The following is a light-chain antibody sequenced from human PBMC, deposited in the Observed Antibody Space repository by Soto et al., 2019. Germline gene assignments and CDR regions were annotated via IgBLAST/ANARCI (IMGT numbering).Light chain of an antibody. CDR1: QSISSW. V-gene: IGKV1-5*01. CDR3: QQYNSYLT. CDR2: DAS. Sequence: DIQMTQSPSTLSASVGDRVTITCRASQSISSWLAWYQQKPGKAPKLLIYDASSLESGVPSRFSGSRSGTEFALTICSLQPDDFAIYDCQQYNSYLTCGGGTKVEIK. J-gene: IGKJ4*01.